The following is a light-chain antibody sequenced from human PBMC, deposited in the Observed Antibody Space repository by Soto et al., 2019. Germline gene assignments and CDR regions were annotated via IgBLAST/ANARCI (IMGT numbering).Light chain of an antibody. V-gene: IGKV3-15*01. CDR1: QSVSSN. CDR3: QQYNNWPPLA. CDR2: GAS. J-gene: IGKJ1*01. Sequence: EIVMTQSPATLSVSPGERATLSCRASQSVSSNLAWYQQKPGQAPRLLIYGASTRATGIPARFSGSGSGTEFTLPISSLQSEDFVVYYCQQYNNWPPLAFGQGTKVEIK.